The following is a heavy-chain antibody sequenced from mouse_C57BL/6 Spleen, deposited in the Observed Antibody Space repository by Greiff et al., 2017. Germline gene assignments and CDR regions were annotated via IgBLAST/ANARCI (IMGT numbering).Heavy chain of an antibody. V-gene: IGHV5-17*01. CDR2: ISSGSSTI. J-gene: IGHJ2*01. CDR1: GFTFSDYG. D-gene: IGHD4-1*01. Sequence: EVKLMESGGGLVKPGGSLKLSCAASGFTFSDYGMHWVRQAPEKGLEWVAYISSGSSTIYYADTVKGRFTISRDNAKNTLFLQMTSLRSEDTAMYYCAREGLGPYYFDYWGQGTTLTVSS. CDR3: AREGLGPYYFDY.